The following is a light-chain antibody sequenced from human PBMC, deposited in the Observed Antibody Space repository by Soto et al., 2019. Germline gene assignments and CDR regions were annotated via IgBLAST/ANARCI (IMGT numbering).Light chain of an antibody. V-gene: IGLV8-61*01. CDR1: SGSVSARYY. CDR3: VLFMGRGLWI. Sequence: QTVVTQEPSFSVSPGGTVTLTCGLSSGSVSARYYPSWYQQTPGQAPRTLIYSTNTRSSGVPDRFSGSILGDKAALTITGAQADDESDYCCVLFMGRGLWIFGGGTKLTVL. CDR2: STN. J-gene: IGLJ2*01.